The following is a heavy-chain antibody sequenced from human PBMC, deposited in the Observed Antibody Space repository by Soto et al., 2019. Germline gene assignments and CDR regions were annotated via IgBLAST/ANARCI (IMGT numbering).Heavy chain of an antibody. V-gene: IGHV3-9*01. J-gene: IGHJ4*02. D-gene: IGHD3-10*01. CDR3: AKDGREVLWFGELLAYFDY. Sequence: EVQLLESGGGVVQPGRSLRLSCAASGFTFDDYAMHWVRQAPGKGLEWVSGISWNSGSIGYADSVKGRFTISRDNAKNSLYLQMNSLRAEDTALYYCAKDGREVLWFGELLAYFDYWGQGTLVTVSS. CDR1: GFTFDDYA. CDR2: ISWNSGSI.